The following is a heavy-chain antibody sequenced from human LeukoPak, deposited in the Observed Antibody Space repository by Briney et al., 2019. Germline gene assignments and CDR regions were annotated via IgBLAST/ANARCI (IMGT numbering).Heavy chain of an antibody. Sequence: ASVKVSCKASGYTFTGYYMHWVRQAPGQGLEWMGWINPNSGGTNYAQKFQGRATMTRDTSISTAYMELSRLRSDDTAVYYCARSPYGESWFDPWGQGTLVTVSS. V-gene: IGHV1-2*02. J-gene: IGHJ5*02. D-gene: IGHD4-17*01. CDR1: GYTFTGYY. CDR3: ARSPYGESWFDP. CDR2: INPNSGGT.